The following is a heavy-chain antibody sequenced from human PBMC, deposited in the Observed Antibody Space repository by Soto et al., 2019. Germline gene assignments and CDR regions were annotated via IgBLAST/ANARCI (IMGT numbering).Heavy chain of an antibody. CDR2: MNPNSGNT. J-gene: IGHJ5*02. CDR3: ARKVLTGYYKRNWFDP. Sequence: GASVKVSCKASGYTFTSYDINWVRQATGQGLEWMGWMNPNSGNTGYAQKFQGRVTMTRNTSISTAYMELSSLRSEDTAVYYCARKVLTGYYKRNWFDPWGQGTLGTVSS. CDR1: GYTFTSYD. D-gene: IGHD3-9*01. V-gene: IGHV1-8*01.